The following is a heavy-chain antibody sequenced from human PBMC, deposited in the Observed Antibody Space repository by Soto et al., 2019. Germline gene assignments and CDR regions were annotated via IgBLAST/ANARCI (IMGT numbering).Heavy chain of an antibody. CDR3: ARRTDYYASSGTFDY. Sequence: QVQLQESGPGLVKPSGTLSLTCAVSGGSISSNNWWSWVRQPPGKGLEWIGEIYHSGSTNYNPSPESPLTXLXAXSXYQFSLNLRSVTAADTAVYYCARRTDYYASSGTFDYWGQGTLVTVSS. D-gene: IGHD3-22*01. CDR1: GGSISSNNW. CDR2: IYHSGST. V-gene: IGHV4-4*02. J-gene: IGHJ4*02.